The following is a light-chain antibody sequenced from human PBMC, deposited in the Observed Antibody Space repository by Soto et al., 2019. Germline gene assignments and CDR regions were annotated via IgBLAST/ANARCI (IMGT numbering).Light chain of an antibody. Sequence: EIVLTQSPATLSLSPGERATLSCRASQSVSIYLAWYQQKPGQAPRLLIYDASNRATGIPARFSGSGSGTGFTLTISSLELEDFAVYYCQQRSNWRTCGGGTKVEIK. V-gene: IGKV3-11*01. CDR1: QSVSIY. CDR2: DAS. J-gene: IGKJ4*01. CDR3: QQRSNWRT.